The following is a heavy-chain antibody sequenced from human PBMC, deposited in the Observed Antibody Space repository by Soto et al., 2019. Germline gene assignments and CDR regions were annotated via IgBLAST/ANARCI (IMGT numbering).Heavy chain of an antibody. Sequence: QVQLQESGPGLVKPSQTLSLTCTVSGGSISTGGYYWSWIRQHPGRGLEWIGYIYHSGMTFSNPSLQSRVAISIDTSENQFSLKLSSVTAADTAVYYCETVRWELPDAFDIWGHGTMVSVSS. CDR1: GGSISTGGYY. V-gene: IGHV4-31*03. CDR3: ETVRWELPDAFDI. D-gene: IGHD4-17*01. J-gene: IGHJ3*02. CDR2: IYHSGMT.